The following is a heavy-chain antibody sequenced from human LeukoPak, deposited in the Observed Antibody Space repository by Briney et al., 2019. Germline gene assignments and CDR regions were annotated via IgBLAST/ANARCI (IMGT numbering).Heavy chain of an antibody. CDR3: ARGLYAGIAVAGVDY. J-gene: IGHJ4*02. CDR1: GYTFTSYD. V-gene: IGHV1-8*01. Sequence: ASLKVSCKASGYTFTSYDINWGRHAPGQRLEWMGWMNPNSGNTGYAQKFQGRVTMTRNTSISTAYMELSSLRSEDTAVYYCARGLYAGIAVAGVDYWGQGTLVTVSS. D-gene: IGHD6-19*01. CDR2: MNPNSGNT.